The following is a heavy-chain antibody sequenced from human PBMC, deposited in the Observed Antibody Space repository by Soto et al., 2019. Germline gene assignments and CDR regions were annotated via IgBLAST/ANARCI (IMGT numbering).Heavy chain of an antibody. CDR1: GGSISSYY. V-gene: IGHV4-4*07. CDR3: ARHRTGTSRIFEENWFDP. Sequence: PSETLSLTCTISGGSISSYYWSWIRQPAGKGLEWIGRIYTSVSTNYNPSLKSRVTMSVDTSKNQFSLKLSAVTAADTAVYYCARHRTGTSRIFEENWFDPWGQGTLVTVS. J-gene: IGHJ5*02. D-gene: IGHD3-3*01. CDR2: IYTSVST.